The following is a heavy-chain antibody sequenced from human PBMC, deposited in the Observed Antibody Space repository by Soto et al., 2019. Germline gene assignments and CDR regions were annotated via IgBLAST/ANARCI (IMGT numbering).Heavy chain of an antibody. V-gene: IGHV3-7*01. Sequence: EVQLVESGGGLVQPGGSLRLSCAASGFTFSRYWMSWVRQAPGKGLEWVANIKQDGSEKYYVESVKGRFTMSRDNTKNSLYLQRNSRRAEDTAVYYCVRDDTRRNNDFWSGHYTTDAFDIWGQGRMVTVSS. CDR2: IKQDGSEK. J-gene: IGHJ3*02. D-gene: IGHD3-3*01. CDR1: GFTFSRYW. CDR3: VRDDTRRNNDFWSGHYTTDAFDI.